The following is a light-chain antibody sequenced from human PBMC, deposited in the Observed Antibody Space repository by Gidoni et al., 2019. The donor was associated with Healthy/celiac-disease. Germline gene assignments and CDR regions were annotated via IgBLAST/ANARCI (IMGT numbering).Light chain of an antibody. V-gene: IGKV3-20*01. CDR3: QQYGSSPT. CDR2: GAS. Sequence: EIVLTQSPGTLSLSPGERATLSCRASQSVSRSYLAWYQQKPGQAPRLLTYGASSRATGIPDRFSGSGSGTDFTLTISRLEPEDFAVYYCQQYGSSPTFGGGTKVEIK. CDR1: QSVSRSY. J-gene: IGKJ4*01.